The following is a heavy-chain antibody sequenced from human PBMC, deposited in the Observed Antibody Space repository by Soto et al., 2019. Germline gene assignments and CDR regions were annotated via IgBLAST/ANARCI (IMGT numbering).Heavy chain of an antibody. V-gene: IGHV1-69*13. CDR3: ARDCSAGSCYHNWFDP. J-gene: IGHJ5*02. Sequence: SVKVSCKASGGTFSSYAISWVRQAPGQGLEWMGGIIPIFGTANYAQKFQGRVTITADESTSTAYMELNSLRSEDTAVYYCARDCSAGSCYHNWFDPWGQGTLVTVPS. D-gene: IGHD2-15*01. CDR1: GGTFSSYA. CDR2: IIPIFGTA.